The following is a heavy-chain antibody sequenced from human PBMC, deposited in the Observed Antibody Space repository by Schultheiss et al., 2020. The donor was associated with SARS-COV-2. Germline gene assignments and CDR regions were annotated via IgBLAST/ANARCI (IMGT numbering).Heavy chain of an antibody. CDR1: GFTFDDYA. Sequence: GGSLRLSCAASGFTFDDYAMHWVRQAPGKGLEWVSGISGSGGSTYYADSVKGRFTISRDNSKNTLYLQMNSLRAEDTAVYYCARDPRNDYWGQGTRVTVSS. V-gene: IGHV3-23*01. D-gene: IGHD1-14*01. J-gene: IGHJ4*02. CDR2: ISGSGGST. CDR3: ARDPRNDY.